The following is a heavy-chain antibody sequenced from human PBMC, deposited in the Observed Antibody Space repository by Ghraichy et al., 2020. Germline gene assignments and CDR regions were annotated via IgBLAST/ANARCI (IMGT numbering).Heavy chain of an antibody. J-gene: IGHJ5*02. CDR3: ARDYGGNSGWFDP. V-gene: IGHV1-8*01. D-gene: IGHD4-23*01. CDR2: MNPNSGNT. CDR1: GYTFTSFD. Sequence: VSVKVSCKASGYTFTSFDLNWVRQAPGQGLEWMGWMNPNSGNTGYAQKFQGRVIMTRDTSISTAYMELSSLRSEDTAVYYCARDYGGNSGWFDPWGQGTLVTVSS.